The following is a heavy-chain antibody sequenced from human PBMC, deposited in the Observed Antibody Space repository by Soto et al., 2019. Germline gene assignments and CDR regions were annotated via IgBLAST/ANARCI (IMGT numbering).Heavy chain of an antibody. CDR1: GGSISCYD. Sequence: SETMSLTCAFAGGSISCYDWSWIRQPPGKGLEWIGYIYYSGSTNYNPSLNSRVTISVDTSKNQFSLKLSSVTAADTAVYYCARVPPWYDFWSGYHIRHYYGMDVWGQGTTVTVSS. CDR2: IYYSGST. J-gene: IGHJ6*02. D-gene: IGHD3-3*01. CDR3: ARVPPWYDFWSGYHIRHYYGMDV. V-gene: IGHV4-59*01.